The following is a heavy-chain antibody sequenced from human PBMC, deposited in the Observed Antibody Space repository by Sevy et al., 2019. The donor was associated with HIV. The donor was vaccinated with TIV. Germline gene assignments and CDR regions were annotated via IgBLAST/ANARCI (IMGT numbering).Heavy chain of an antibody. J-gene: IGHJ3*02. V-gene: IGHV3-9*01. D-gene: IGHD3-10*01. Sequence: GGSLRLSCAASGFTFDDYAMHWVRQAPGKGLEWVSGISWNSGSIGYADSVKGRFTISRANAKNSLYLQMNSLRAEDTDLYYCSKDSGSGSYHSWAFDIWGQGTMVTVSS. CDR3: SKDSGSGSYHSWAFDI. CDR1: GFTFDDYA. CDR2: ISWNSGSI.